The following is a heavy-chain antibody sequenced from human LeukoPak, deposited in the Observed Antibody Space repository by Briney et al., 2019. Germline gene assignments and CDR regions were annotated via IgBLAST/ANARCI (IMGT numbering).Heavy chain of an antibody. J-gene: IGHJ4*02. V-gene: IGHV3-33*08. CDR1: GFSFSSYG. CDR2: IWYDGSNK. Sequence: GGSLRLSCAASGFSFSSYGMHWVRQAPGKGLEWVAVIWYDGSNKYYADSVKGRFTISRDNSKNTLYLQMNSLRAEDTAVYYCARDRRSGSYYLPDYWGQGTLVTVSS. D-gene: IGHD1-26*01. CDR3: ARDRRSGSYYLPDY.